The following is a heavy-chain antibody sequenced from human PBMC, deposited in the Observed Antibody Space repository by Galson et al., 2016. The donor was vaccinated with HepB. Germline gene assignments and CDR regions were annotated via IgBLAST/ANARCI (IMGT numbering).Heavy chain of an antibody. CDR3: ARALPHDYGDYGYFDF. Sequence: SLRLSCAASGFTFSHYALHWVRQAPGKGLEWVALISYDGNNKYYADSVKGRFTISRDNCKNTLHLQVHSLRADDTAVYYCARALPHDYGDYGYFDFWGRGTLVAVSS. CDR1: GFTFSHYA. J-gene: IGHJ2*01. V-gene: IGHV3-30*04. CDR2: ISYDGNNK. D-gene: IGHD4-17*01.